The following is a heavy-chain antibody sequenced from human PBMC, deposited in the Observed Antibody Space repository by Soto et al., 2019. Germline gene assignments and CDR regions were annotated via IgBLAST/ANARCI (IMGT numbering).Heavy chain of an antibody. V-gene: IGHV6-1*01. CDR1: GDSVSSNSAA. J-gene: IGHJ3*02. D-gene: IGHD3-10*01. CDR2: TYYRSKWYN. Sequence: SQTLSLTCAIFGDSVSSNSAAWNWIRQSPSRGLEWLGRTYYRSKWYNDYAVSVKSRITINPDTSKNQFSLQLNSVTPEDTAVYYCARVVRGLTTSYGSGSYYAGLGAFDIWGQGTMVTVSS. CDR3: ARVVRGLTTSYGSGSYYAGLGAFDI.